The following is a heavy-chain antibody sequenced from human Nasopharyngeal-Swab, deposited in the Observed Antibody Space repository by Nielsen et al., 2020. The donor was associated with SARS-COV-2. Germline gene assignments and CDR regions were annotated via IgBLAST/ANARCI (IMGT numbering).Heavy chain of an antibody. CDR1: AGSFSAYY. J-gene: IGHJ6*03. D-gene: IGHD4-17*01. V-gene: IGHV4-34*01. CDR3: ARGVAAVTKVHYYMDV. Sequence: SETLSLTFAVYAGSFSAYYWNWIRQPPGKGLEWIGEISHSGSTNCNPSLKSRVTIALDTSKNQFSLKLSSVTAADTAVYYCARGVAAVTKVHYYMDVWGKGTTVTVSS. CDR2: ISHSGST.